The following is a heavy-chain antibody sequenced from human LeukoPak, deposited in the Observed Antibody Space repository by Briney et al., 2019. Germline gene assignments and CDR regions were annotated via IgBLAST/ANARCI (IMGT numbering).Heavy chain of an antibody. V-gene: IGHV4-39*01. CDR1: GGSISSSSYY. CDR3: ARHGYGGSNWFDP. Sequence: PSETLSLTCTVSGGSISSSSYYWGWTRPPPGKGLGWMGSIYYSGGTYYNPSLKSRVTISVDTSKNQFSLKLSSVTAADTAVYHCARHGYGGSNWFDPWGQGTLVTVSS. J-gene: IGHJ5*02. D-gene: IGHD4-23*01. CDR2: IYYSGGT.